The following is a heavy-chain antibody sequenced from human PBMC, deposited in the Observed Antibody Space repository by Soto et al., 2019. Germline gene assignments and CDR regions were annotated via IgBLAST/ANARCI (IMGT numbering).Heavy chain of an antibody. J-gene: IGHJ6*03. Sequence: LRLSCAASGFTFSSYAMSWVRQAPGKGLEWVSSISSSSSYIYYADSVKGRFTISRDNAKNSLYLQMNSLRAEDTAVYYCARDASYYYMDVWGKGTTVTVSS. CDR2: ISSSSSYI. V-gene: IGHV3-21*01. CDR3: ARDASYYYMDV. CDR1: GFTFSSYA.